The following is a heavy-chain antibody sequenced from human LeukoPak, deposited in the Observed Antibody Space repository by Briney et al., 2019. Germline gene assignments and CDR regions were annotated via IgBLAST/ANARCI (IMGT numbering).Heavy chain of an antibody. J-gene: IGHJ5*02. Sequence: ASETLSLTCTVSGYSISSGYYWGWIRQPPGRGVEWIGSIYHSGSTYYNPSLKSRVTISVDTSKNQFSLKLSSVTAADTAVYYCARVSTTVTEGWFDPWGQGTLVTVSS. CDR2: IYHSGST. V-gene: IGHV4-38-2*02. CDR1: GYSISSGYY. D-gene: IGHD4-17*01. CDR3: ARVSTTVTEGWFDP.